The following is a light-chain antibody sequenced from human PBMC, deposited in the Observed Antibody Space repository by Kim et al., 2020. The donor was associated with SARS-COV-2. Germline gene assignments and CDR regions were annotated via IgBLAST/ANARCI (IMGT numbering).Light chain of an antibody. CDR3: QSYDSSTVV. V-gene: IGLV6-57*03. CDR2: EDN. CDR1: SGSIASNY. J-gene: IGLJ2*01. Sequence: GKTVTISCTRSSGSIASNYVQWYQQLPGSAPTTVIYEDNQRPSGVPDRFSGSIDSSSNSASLTISGLKTEDEADYYCQSYDSSTVVFGGGTQLTVL.